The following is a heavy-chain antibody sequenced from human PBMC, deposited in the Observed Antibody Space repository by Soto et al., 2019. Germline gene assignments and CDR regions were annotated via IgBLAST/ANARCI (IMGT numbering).Heavy chain of an antibody. CDR2: MNPNSGHT. J-gene: IGHJ5*02. CDR1: GYTFTSHD. D-gene: IGHD2-2*01. V-gene: IGHV1-8*01. CDR3: ASDMSTT. Sequence: QVQLVQSGAEVKKPGASVKVYCKASGYTFTSHDINWMRQTTGQGLEWMGWMNPNSGHTNSGQKVQGRVTMTRDTSINTAYMELTNLRSEDTAIYYCASDMSTTWGQGTLVTVSS.